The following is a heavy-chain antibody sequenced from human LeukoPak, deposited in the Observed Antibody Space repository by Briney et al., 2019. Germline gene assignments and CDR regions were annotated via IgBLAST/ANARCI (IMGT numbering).Heavy chain of an antibody. CDR1: GSRFTSYW. J-gene: IGHJ3*02. CDR2: IYPGDSDT. Sequence: PGESLKISCQGSGSRFTSYWIGWVRPLPGKGLEWMGIIYPGDSDTRYSPSFQGQVTISADKSISTAYLQWSSLKASDTAMYYCARHPLGYSYGSDAFDIWGQGTMVTVSS. D-gene: IGHD5-18*01. V-gene: IGHV5-51*01. CDR3: ARHPLGYSYGSDAFDI.